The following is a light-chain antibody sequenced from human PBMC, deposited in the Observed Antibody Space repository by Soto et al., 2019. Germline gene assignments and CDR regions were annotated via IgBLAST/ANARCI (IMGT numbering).Light chain of an antibody. CDR2: DVN. J-gene: IGLJ1*01. CDR3: ATWDDSLFGHV. V-gene: IGLV2-8*01. CDR1: SSDVGGYIF. Sequence: QSALAQPPSASGSPGQSVTISCTGTSSDVGGYIFVSWYQQHPGKVPKLIIYDVNKRPSGVPDRFSGSKYGNTASLTVSGLQAEDEGDYYCATWDDSLFGHVFGTGTKVTVL.